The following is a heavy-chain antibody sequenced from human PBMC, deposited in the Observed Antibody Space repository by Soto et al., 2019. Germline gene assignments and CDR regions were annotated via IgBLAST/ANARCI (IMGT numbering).Heavy chain of an antibody. CDR3: AREETAWPLAYGLDV. Sequence: ESGGGLVKPGGSLRLSCAASGFTFSSYSMNWVRQAPGKGLEWVASIGTRSDIYYADSVKGRFTISRDNAKNSLTLQMNSLRAEDSGVYYCAREETAWPLAYGLDVWGQGTTVTVSS. CDR2: IGTRSDI. V-gene: IGHV3-21*01. CDR1: GFTFSSYS. J-gene: IGHJ6*02. D-gene: IGHD2-21*02.